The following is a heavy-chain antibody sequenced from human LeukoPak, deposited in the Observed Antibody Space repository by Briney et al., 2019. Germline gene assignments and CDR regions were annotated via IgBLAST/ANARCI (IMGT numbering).Heavy chain of an antibody. D-gene: IGHD1-26*01. CDR1: GGTFSSYA. CDR3: ATPEWELRAFDI. CDR2: IIPIFGTA. Sequence: GASVKVSCKASGGTFSSYAISWVRQAPGQGLEWMGGIIPIFGTANYAQKFQGRVTITADKSTSTAYMELSRLRSDDTAVYYCATPEWELRAFDIWGQGTMVAVSS. J-gene: IGHJ3*02. V-gene: IGHV1-69*06.